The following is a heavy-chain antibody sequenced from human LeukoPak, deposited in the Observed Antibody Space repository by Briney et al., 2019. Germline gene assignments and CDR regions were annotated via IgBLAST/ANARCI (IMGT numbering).Heavy chain of an antibody. V-gene: IGHV3-66*01. D-gene: IGHD3-10*01. CDR2: IYSDGST. CDR1: GFTVSSNY. J-gene: IGHJ5*02. Sequence: PGGSLRLSRAASGFTVSSNYMSWVRQAPGKGLEWVSVIYSDGSTFYADSVKGRFTISRDNSKNTLYLQMDSLRAEDTAVYYCARDTIWFGEPTPTWFDPRGQGTRVTVSS. CDR3: ARDTIWFGEPTPTWFDP.